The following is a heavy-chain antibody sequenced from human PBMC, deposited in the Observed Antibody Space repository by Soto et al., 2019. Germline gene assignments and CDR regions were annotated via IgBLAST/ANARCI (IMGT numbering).Heavy chain of an antibody. CDR2: IIPIFGTA. Sequence: VQLVESGGGLVKPGGSLRLSCAASGFTFSSYAISWVRQAPGQGLEWMGGIIPIFGTANYAQKFQGRVTITADESTSTAYMELSSLRSEDTAVYYCAEGYSYGVDYGMDVWGQGTTVTVSS. V-gene: IGHV1-69*01. CDR1: GFTFSSYA. CDR3: AEGYSYGVDYGMDV. D-gene: IGHD5-18*01. J-gene: IGHJ6*02.